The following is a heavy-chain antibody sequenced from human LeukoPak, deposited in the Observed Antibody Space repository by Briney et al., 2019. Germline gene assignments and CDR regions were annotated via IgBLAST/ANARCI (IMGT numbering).Heavy chain of an antibody. Sequence: TSQTLSLTCTVSGGSISSGDYYWSWIRQPPGKGLEWIGYIYYSGSTYYNPSLKSRVTISVDTSKNQFSLKLSSVTAADTAVYYCARVSSGWYWADYWGQGTLVTVSS. D-gene: IGHD6-19*01. CDR2: IYYSGST. CDR3: ARVSSGWYWADY. CDR1: GGSISSGDYY. J-gene: IGHJ4*02. V-gene: IGHV4-30-4*08.